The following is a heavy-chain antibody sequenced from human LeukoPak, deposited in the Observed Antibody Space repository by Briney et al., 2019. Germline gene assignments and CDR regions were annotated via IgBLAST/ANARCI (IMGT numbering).Heavy chain of an antibody. D-gene: IGHD3-16*01. CDR3: ARWTWGNFDY. Sequence: SETLSLTCTVSGGSISSYYWSWIRQPPGKGLEWIGYTYYSGSTNYNPSLKSRVTISVDTSKSQFSLKLSSVTAADTAVYYCARWTWGNFDYWGQGTLVTVSS. CDR2: TYYSGST. V-gene: IGHV4-59*01. J-gene: IGHJ4*02. CDR1: GGSISSYY.